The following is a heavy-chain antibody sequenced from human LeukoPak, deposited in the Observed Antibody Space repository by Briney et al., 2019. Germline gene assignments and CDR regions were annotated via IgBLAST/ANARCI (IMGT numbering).Heavy chain of an antibody. Sequence: GGSLRLSCAASGFTFSSYGMHWVRQAPGKGLEWVAVIWYDGSNKYYADSVKGRFTISRDNSKNTLYLQMNSLRAEDTAVYYCAKDSVNWNQPSDLDSWGQGTLVTVSS. CDR2: IWYDGSNK. V-gene: IGHV3-33*06. D-gene: IGHD1-1*01. CDR1: GFTFSSYG. J-gene: IGHJ4*02. CDR3: AKDSVNWNQPSDLDS.